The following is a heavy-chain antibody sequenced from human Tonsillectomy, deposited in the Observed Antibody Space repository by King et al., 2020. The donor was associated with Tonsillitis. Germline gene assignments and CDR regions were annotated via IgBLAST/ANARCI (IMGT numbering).Heavy chain of an antibody. D-gene: IGHD6-19*01. V-gene: IGHV1-2*02. CDR1: GYTFTGYY. Sequence: QLVQSGAEVKKPGASVKVSCKASGYTFTGYYMHWVRQAPGQGLEWMGWINPNSGCTNYAQKFQGRVTMTRDTSIRTAYMELSRLRSDDTAVYYCAIEKKSPAVAGTGPFDYWGQGTLVTVSS. CDR2: INPNSGCT. CDR3: AIEKKSPAVAGTGPFDY. J-gene: IGHJ4*02.